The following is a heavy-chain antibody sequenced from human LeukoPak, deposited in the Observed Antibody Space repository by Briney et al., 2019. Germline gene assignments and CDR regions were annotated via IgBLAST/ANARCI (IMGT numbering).Heavy chain of an antibody. V-gene: IGHV4-34*01. D-gene: IGHD6-6*01. CDR3: ARASQLVFIDY. J-gene: IGHJ4*02. CDR2: INHSGST. CDR1: GGSFSGYY. Sequence: SETLSLTCAVYGGSFSGYYWSWIRQPPGKGLEWIGEINHSGSTNYNPSLKSRVTISVDTSKNQFSLKLSSVTAAGTAVYYCARASQLVFIDYWGQGTLVTVSS.